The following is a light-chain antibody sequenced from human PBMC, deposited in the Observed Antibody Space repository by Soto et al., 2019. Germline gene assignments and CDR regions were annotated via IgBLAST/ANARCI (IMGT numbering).Light chain of an antibody. Sequence: DLQMTQSPSTLSASVGDRVTITCRASQSISSWLAWYQQKPGKAPKLLIYDASSLESGVPSRFSGSGSGTEFTLTISSLQPDDFATYYCQQYNSYSPETFGQGTRWIS. CDR2: DAS. V-gene: IGKV1-5*01. J-gene: IGKJ1*01. CDR1: QSISSW. CDR3: QQYNSYSPET.